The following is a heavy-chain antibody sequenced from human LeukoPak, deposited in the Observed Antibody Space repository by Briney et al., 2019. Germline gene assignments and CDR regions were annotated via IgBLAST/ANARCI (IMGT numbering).Heavy chain of an antibody. V-gene: IGHV3-23*03. J-gene: IGHJ4*02. CDR1: GFTFSSYA. Sequence: GGSLRLSCAASGFTFSSYAMSWVRQAPGKGLEWVSVIYSDGSTYYAASVSGRFTISRVNSKDTVSLQMNGLRAEDTAVYYCARVWFGDKSHFDSWGQGTLVTVSS. CDR3: ARVWFGDKSHFDS. CDR2: IYSDGST. D-gene: IGHD3-10*01.